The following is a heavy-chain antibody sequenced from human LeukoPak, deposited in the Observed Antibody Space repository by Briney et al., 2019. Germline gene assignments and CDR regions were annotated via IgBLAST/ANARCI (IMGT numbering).Heavy chain of an antibody. J-gene: IGHJ4*02. Sequence: GGSLRLSCAASGFAFSSYSMNWVRQAPGKGLEWVSSISSSSSYIYYADSVKGRFTISRDNAKNSLYLQMNSLRAEDTAVYYCARGDVAVAGLGGDSWGQGTLVTVSS. CDR2: ISSSSSYI. CDR1: GFAFSSYS. V-gene: IGHV3-21*01. CDR3: ARGDVAVAGLGGDS. D-gene: IGHD6-19*01.